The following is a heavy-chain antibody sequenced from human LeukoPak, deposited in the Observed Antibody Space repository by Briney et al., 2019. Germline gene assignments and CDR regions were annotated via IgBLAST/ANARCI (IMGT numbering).Heavy chain of an antibody. CDR2: IYPADSDT. Sequence: GESLKISCKGSGYSFTSYWIGWVRQMPGKGLEWMGIIYPADSDTRYSPSFQGQVTISADKSISTAYLQWSSLKASDTAMYYCARQGCSSTSCYGPNFDYWGQGTLVTVSS. D-gene: IGHD2-2*01. V-gene: IGHV5-51*01. CDR1: GYSFTSYW. CDR3: ARQGCSSTSCYGPNFDY. J-gene: IGHJ4*02.